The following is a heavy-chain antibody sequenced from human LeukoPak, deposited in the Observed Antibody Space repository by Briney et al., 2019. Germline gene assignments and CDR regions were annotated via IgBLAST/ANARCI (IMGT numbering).Heavy chain of an antibody. CDR3: ARDGGARVDY. Sequence: GGSLRLSCAASGFTFSSYSMIWVRQAPGRGLEWVSYISGSSSSIYYADSVKGPFTITRDNAKNSLYLQMNSLRAEDTTVYYCARDGGARVDYWGQGTLVTVSS. CDR2: ISGSSSSI. J-gene: IGHJ4*02. V-gene: IGHV3-48*01. CDR1: GFTFSSYS. D-gene: IGHD1-26*01.